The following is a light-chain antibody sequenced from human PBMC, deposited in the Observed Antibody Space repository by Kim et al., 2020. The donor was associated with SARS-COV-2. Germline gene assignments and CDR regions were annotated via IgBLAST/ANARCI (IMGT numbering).Light chain of an antibody. CDR3: AAWDDSLNGVI. J-gene: IGLJ2*01. CDR1: SSSIGRNT. CDR2: SNN. Sequence: QSVLTQPPSASGTPGQRVTISCSGSSSSIGRNTIHWYQQLPGTAPKLLMYSNNQRPSGVPDRFSGSKSGTSASLAISGLQSEDEADYYCAAWDDSLNGVIFGGGTQLTVL. V-gene: IGLV1-44*01.